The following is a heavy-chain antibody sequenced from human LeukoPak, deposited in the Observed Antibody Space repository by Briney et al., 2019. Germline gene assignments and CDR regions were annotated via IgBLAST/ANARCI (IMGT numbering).Heavy chain of an antibody. CDR3: ARAAAGLFNYYFDY. CDR1: GFTFSSYS. V-gene: IGHV3-72*01. J-gene: IGHJ4*02. Sequence: GGSLRLSCAASGFTFSSYSMNWVRQAPGKGLEWVGRSRNKAQSYTTEFAASVKGRFTISRDDSKNALFLQMNSLKTEDTAVYYCARAAAGLFNYYFDYWAREPWSPSPQ. D-gene: IGHD6-13*01. CDR2: SRNKAQSYTT.